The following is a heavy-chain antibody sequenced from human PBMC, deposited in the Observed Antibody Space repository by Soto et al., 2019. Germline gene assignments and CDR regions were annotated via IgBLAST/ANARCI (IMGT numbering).Heavy chain of an antibody. CDR2: ISTYNGNT. CDR1: GYTFITYG. V-gene: IGHV1-18*01. CDR3: ARGPTDYYDNSANYFLDY. D-gene: IGHD3-22*01. Sequence: QVLLVQSGAEVKKPGASVKVSCKASGYTFITYGVSWVRQAPGQGLDWLGWISTYNGNTRYAERLQGRVTMTTETTTNTAYMERRKLRSDDTAVYYCARGPTDYYDNSANYFLDYWGQGTLVTVSS. J-gene: IGHJ4*02.